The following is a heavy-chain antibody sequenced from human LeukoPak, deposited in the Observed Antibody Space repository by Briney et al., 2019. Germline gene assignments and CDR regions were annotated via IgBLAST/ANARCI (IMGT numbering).Heavy chain of an antibody. CDR1: GGSFSGYY. V-gene: IGHV4-34*01. D-gene: IGHD6-13*01. Sequence: PSETLSLTCAVYGGSFSGYYWSWIRQPPGKGLEWIGEINHSGSTYYNPSLKSRVTISVDTSKNQFSLKLSSVTAADTAVYYCARDSGFRVAAAGTARRRFDPWGQGTLVTVSS. J-gene: IGHJ5*02. CDR3: ARDSGFRVAAAGTARRRFDP. CDR2: INHSGST.